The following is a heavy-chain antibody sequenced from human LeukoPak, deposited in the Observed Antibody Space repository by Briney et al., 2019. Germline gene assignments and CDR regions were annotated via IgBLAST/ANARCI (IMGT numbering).Heavy chain of an antibody. CDR3: AKGGAYYDSSGYYAPFDY. CDR2: ISGSGGST. Sequence: GGSLRLSCAASGFTFSSYAMSWVRQAPGKGLEWVSAISGSGGSTYYADSVKGRFTISRDNSRNTLYLQMNSLRAEDTAVYYCAKGGAYYDSSGYYAPFDYWGQGTLVTVSS. D-gene: IGHD3-22*01. J-gene: IGHJ4*02. V-gene: IGHV3-23*01. CDR1: GFTFSSYA.